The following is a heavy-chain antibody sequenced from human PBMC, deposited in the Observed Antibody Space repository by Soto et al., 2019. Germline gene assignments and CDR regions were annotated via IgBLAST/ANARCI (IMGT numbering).Heavy chain of an antibody. J-gene: IGHJ4*02. Sequence: QVQLVQSGAEVKKPGSSVKVSCKASGGTFSSYTISWVRQAPGQGLEWMGRIIPILGIANYAQKFQGRVTITADKTTSTAYMELSSTRSEHTAVYYCAREGGYTGAFDYWGQGTLVTVSS. D-gene: IGHD3-22*01. CDR3: AREGGYTGAFDY. V-gene: IGHV1-69*08. CDR2: IIPILGIA. CDR1: GGTFSSYT.